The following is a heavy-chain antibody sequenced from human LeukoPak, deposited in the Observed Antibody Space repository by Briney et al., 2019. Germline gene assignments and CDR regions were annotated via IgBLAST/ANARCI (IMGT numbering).Heavy chain of an antibody. Sequence: GGSLRLSCAASGFTFSSYWMSWVRQAPGKGLEWVANIKQDGSEKYYVDSVKGRFTISRDNAKNSLYLQMNSLRAEDTALYYCAKEYYYDSSGYYYGAFDIWGQGTMVTVSS. D-gene: IGHD3-22*01. J-gene: IGHJ3*02. CDR3: AKEYYYDSSGYYYGAFDI. CDR1: GFTFSSYW. CDR2: IKQDGSEK. V-gene: IGHV3-7*03.